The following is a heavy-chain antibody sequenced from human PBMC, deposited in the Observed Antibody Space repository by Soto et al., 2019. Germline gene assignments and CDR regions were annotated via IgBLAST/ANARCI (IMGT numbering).Heavy chain of an antibody. V-gene: IGHV4-39*01. J-gene: IGHJ4*02. CDR1: GGSISSSSYY. D-gene: IGHD3-9*01. CDR2: IYYSGST. Sequence: SETLSLTCTVSGGSISSSSYYWGWIRQPPGKGLEWIGSIYYSGSTYYNPSLKSRVTISVDTSKNQFSLKLSSVTAADTAVYYCARGNDILTGYARPTHLFDYWGQGTLVTVSS. CDR3: ARGNDILTGYARPTHLFDY.